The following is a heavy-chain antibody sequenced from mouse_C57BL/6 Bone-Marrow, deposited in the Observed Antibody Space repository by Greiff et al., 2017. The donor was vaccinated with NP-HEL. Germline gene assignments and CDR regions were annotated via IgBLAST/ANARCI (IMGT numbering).Heavy chain of an antibody. V-gene: IGHV1-69*01. J-gene: IGHJ2*01. Sequence: QVQLQQSGAELVMPGASVKLSCKASGYTFTSYWMHWVKQRPGQGLEWIGEIDPSDSYTNYNQKFKGKSTLTVDKSSSTAYMQLSSLTSEDSAVYYCARWGDFDYWGQGTTLTVSS. CDR2: IDPSDSYT. CDR1: GYTFTSYW. CDR3: ARWGDFDY.